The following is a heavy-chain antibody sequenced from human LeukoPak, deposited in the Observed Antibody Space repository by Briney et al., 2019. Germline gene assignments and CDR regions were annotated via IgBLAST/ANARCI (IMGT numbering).Heavy chain of an antibody. CDR1: GFSLSTSGVG. CDR3: AHSLYGSSGYYNYYYMDV. CDR2: IYWNDDK. D-gene: IGHD3-22*01. Sequence: SGPTLVKPTQTLTLTCTFSGFSLSTSGVGVGWIRQPPGKALEWLALIYWNDDKRYSPSLKSRLTITKDTSKNQVVLTMTNMDPADTATYYCAHSLYGSSGYYNYYYMDVWGKGTTVTVSS. J-gene: IGHJ6*03. V-gene: IGHV2-5*01.